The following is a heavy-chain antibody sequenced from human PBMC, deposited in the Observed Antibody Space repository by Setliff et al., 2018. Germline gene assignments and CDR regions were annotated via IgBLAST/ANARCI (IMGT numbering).Heavy chain of an antibody. CDR1: GGSIRSGSFY. D-gene: IGHD1-1*01. CDR2: VHASGSP. CDR3: ARGSTGIYDP. Sequence: SETLSLTCTVSGGSIRSGSFYWSWIRQSAEKGLEWIGRVHASGSPNYNPSFKGRVTISLDTSTNQFSLKMTSVTAADTAIYYCARGSTGIYDPWGQGILVTVSS. V-gene: IGHV4-61*02. J-gene: IGHJ5*02.